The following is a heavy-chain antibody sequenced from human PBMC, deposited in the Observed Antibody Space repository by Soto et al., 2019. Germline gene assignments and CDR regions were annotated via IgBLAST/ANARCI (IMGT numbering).Heavy chain of an antibody. V-gene: IGHV1-3*01. CDR2: INPGNGNT. CDR3: ARSAYYYDSSGYYGYYFDY. Sequence: ASVKVSCKASGYTFTSYGINWVRQAPGRGLEWMGWINPGNGNTKYSQQFQGRVIIDRDTSASTAYMELSSLRSEDTAVYYCARSAYYYDSSGYYGYYFDYWGQGTLVTVSS. CDR1: GYTFTSYG. D-gene: IGHD3-22*01. J-gene: IGHJ4*02.